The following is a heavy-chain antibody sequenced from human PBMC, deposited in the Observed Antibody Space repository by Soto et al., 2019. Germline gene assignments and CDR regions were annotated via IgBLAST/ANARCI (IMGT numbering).Heavy chain of an antibody. Sequence: QVQLVQSGPEVKKPGASVKVSCKVSGYRFPSYGINWVRQAPGQGLEWVGWVNPDNYNTNYAQNLQHRVSLTTDTSTNTAFLELRDLTSDDTAVYYCARVRFGDAFDYRGQGTLVTFSS. CDR2: VNPDNYNT. CDR3: ARVRFGDAFDY. D-gene: IGHD4-17*01. J-gene: IGHJ4*02. V-gene: IGHV1-18*01. CDR1: GYRFPSYG.